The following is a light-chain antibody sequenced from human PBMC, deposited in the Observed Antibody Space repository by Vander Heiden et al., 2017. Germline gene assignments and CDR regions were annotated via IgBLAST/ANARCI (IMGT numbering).Light chain of an antibody. CDR2: GAS. CDR1: QSVSSSY. V-gene: IGKV3-20*01. CDR3: QQYGSSPRLT. J-gene: IGKJ4*01. Sequence: EIVFTHSPRTLSLSPGERATLSCRASQSVSSSYLAWYQQKPGQAPRLLIYGASSRATGIPDRFSGSGSGTDFTLTISRLEPEDFAVYYCQQYGSSPRLTFGGGTKVEIK.